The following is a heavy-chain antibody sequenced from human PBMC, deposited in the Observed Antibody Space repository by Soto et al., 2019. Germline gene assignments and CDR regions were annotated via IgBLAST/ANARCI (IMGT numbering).Heavy chain of an antibody. V-gene: IGHV1-69*13. D-gene: IGHD3-16*01. J-gene: IGHJ6*02. CDR1: GGTFRSYA. Sequence: SVNGSCKASGGTFRSYAISWVRQAPGQGLEWMGGIIPIFGTANYAQKFQGRVTITADESTSTAYMALSSLRSEDTAVYYCARDGDYYYVMDVWGQGTSFTVSS. CDR2: IIPIFGTA. CDR3: ARDGDYYYVMDV.